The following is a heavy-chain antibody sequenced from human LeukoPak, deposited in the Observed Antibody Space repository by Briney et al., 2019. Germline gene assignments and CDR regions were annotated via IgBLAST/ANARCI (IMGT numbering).Heavy chain of an antibody. D-gene: IGHD3-10*01. Sequence: SETLSLTCAVYGGSFSGYYWSWIRQPPGKGLEWIGEINHSGSTNYNPSLKSRVTISVDTSKNQFSLKLSSVTAADTAVYYCARQGVWFGTYYYYYYMDVWGKGTTVTISS. CDR2: INHSGST. J-gene: IGHJ6*03. CDR1: GGSFSGYY. CDR3: ARQGVWFGTYYYYYYMDV. V-gene: IGHV4-34*01.